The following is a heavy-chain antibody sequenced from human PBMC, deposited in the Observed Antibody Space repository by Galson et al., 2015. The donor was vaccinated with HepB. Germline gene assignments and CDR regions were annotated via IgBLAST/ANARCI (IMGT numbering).Heavy chain of an antibody. CDR3: ARYSSSLYSYAMDV. CDR2: ISVYNGNT. J-gene: IGHJ6*02. D-gene: IGHD6-6*01. CDR1: GYSFSNYG. Sequence: SVKVSCKASGYSFSNYGFIWVRQAPGQGLKWMGWISVYNGNTDYAEKVQDRVTMTTDRSTRSAYMELRSLRPDDTAVYYCARYSSSLYSYAMDVWGQGTTVTVSS. V-gene: IGHV1-18*04.